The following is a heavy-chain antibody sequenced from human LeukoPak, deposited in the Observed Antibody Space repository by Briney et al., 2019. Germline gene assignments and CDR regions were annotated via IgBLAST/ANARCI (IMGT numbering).Heavy chain of an antibody. D-gene: IGHD7-27*01. Sequence: ASVKVSCKASGHTFTSYDINWVRQATGQGLEWMGWMSPNSGNTGYAQKFQGRVTMTRGTSISTAYMALTSLRPEDTAVYYCVRGPPNWGFDYWGQGTLVTVSS. CDR3: VRGPPNWGFDY. CDR2: MSPNSGNT. J-gene: IGHJ4*02. V-gene: IGHV1-8*01. CDR1: GHTFTSYD.